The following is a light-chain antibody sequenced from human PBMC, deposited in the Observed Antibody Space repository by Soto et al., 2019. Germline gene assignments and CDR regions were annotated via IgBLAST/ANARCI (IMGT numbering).Light chain of an antibody. CDR1: SSDVGGYKH. CDR3: SSYSIISTRV. V-gene: IGLV2-14*01. Sequence: QSALTQPAFVSGSPGQSITISCTGTSSDVGGYKHVSWYQQHPGKAPKLMIYEVSNRPSGVSNRFSGSKSGNTASLTISGLQAEDEADYYCSSYSIISTRVFGTGTKVTVL. J-gene: IGLJ1*01. CDR2: EVS.